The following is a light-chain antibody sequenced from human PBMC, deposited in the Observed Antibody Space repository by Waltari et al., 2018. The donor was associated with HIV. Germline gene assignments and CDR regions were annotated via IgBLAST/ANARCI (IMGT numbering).Light chain of an antibody. CDR3: LLYYGGAQV. CDR1: TGEVTSGYY. CDR2: STR. Sequence: QTVVTQEPSLTVSPGGTVTLTCASSTGEVTSGYYPNWFQQKPGQPPRALIYSTRNHPAWTPARFAGSLLGGKAALTLSGVQPEDEAEYYCLLYYGGAQVFGGGTKLTVL. V-gene: IGLV7-43*01. J-gene: IGLJ3*02.